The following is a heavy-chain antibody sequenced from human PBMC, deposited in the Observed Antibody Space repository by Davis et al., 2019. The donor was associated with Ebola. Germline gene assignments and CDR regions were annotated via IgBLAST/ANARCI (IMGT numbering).Heavy chain of an antibody. J-gene: IGHJ6*02. CDR3: AKAYGDYYYYYAMDV. Sequence: GESLKISCAASGFTFSSYGMHWVRQAPGKGLEWVSAISGSGGSTYYADSVKGRFTISRDNSKNTLYLQMNSLRAEDTAIYYCAKAYGDYYYYYAMDVWGQGTTVTVSS. CDR1: GFTFSSYG. CDR2: ISGSGGST. V-gene: IGHV3-23*01. D-gene: IGHD2-21*02.